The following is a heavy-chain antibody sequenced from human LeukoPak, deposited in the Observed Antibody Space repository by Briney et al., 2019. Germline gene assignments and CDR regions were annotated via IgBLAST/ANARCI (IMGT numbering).Heavy chain of an antibody. CDR1: GFTFSSYE. CDR2: ISSSGSTI. Sequence: GGSLRLSCAASGFTFSSYEMNWVRQAPGKGLEWVSYISSSGSTIYYADSVKGRFTISRDNAKNSLYLQMNSLRAEDTAVYYCARDVSEYYDFWSGYSPDYWGQGTLVTVSS. D-gene: IGHD3-3*01. CDR3: ARDVSEYYDFWSGYSPDY. J-gene: IGHJ4*02. V-gene: IGHV3-48*03.